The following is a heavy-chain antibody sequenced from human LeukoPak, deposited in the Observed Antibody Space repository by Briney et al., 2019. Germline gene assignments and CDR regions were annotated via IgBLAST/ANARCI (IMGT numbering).Heavy chain of an antibody. CDR2: ISYDGSNK. Sequence: GGSLRLSCAASGFTFSSYAMHWVRQAPGKGLEWVAVISYDGSNKYYADSVKGRFTISRDNSKNTLYLQMSSLRAEDTAVYYCARDSSYGSGSYYIDYWGQGTLVTVSS. D-gene: IGHD3-10*01. CDR1: GFTFSSYA. V-gene: IGHV3-30*04. CDR3: ARDSSYGSGSYYIDY. J-gene: IGHJ4*02.